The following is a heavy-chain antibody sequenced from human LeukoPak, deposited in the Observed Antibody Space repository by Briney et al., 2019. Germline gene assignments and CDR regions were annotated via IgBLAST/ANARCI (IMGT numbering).Heavy chain of an antibody. Sequence: SETLSLTCTVSGGSISSGDYCWSWIRQPPGKGLEWIGYIYYSGSTYYNPSLKSRVTISVDTSKNQFSLKLSSVTAADTAVYYCAGSYYYYYGMDVWGQGTTVTVSS. J-gene: IGHJ6*02. CDR1: GGSISSGDYC. CDR3: AGSYYYYYGMDV. V-gene: IGHV4-30-4*01. D-gene: IGHD1-26*01. CDR2: IYYSGST.